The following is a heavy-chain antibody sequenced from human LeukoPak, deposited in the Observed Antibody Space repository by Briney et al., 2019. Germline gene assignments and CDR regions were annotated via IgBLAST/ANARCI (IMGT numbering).Heavy chain of an antibody. CDR3: ARDSFVVVPAAMDWFDP. J-gene: IGHJ5*02. D-gene: IGHD2-2*01. CDR1: GFTFSSYW. V-gene: IGHV3-7*01. Sequence: PGGSLRLSCAASGFTFSSYWMSWVRQAPGKGLEWVANIKQDGSEKYYVDSVKGRFTISRDNAKNSLYLQMDSLRAEDTSVYYCARDSFVVVPAAMDWFDPWGQGTLVTVSS. CDR2: IKQDGSEK.